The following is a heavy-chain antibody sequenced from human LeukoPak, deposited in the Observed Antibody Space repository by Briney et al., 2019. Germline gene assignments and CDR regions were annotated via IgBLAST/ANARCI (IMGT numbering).Heavy chain of an antibody. Sequence: PGRSLRLSCAASGYTFSSYGMHWVRQAPGKGLEWVAVIWYDGSNKYYADSVKGRFTISRDNSKNTLYLQMNSLRAEDTAVYYCARDPREQGWFDPWGQGTLVTVSS. CDR3: ARDPREQGWFDP. CDR1: GYTFSSYG. D-gene: IGHD1/OR15-1a*01. CDR2: IWYDGSNK. J-gene: IGHJ5*02. V-gene: IGHV3-33*01.